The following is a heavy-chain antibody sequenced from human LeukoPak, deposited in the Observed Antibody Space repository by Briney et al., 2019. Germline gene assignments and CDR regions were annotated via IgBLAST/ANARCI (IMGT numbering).Heavy chain of an antibody. CDR3: ARGSNGDQRAVYFDY. J-gene: IGHJ4*02. D-gene: IGHD4-17*01. CDR1: GYSISSGYY. V-gene: IGHV4-38-2*02. Sequence: SETLSLTCTVSGYSISSGYYWGWIRQPPGKGLEWIGSIYHSGATYFNPSLKSRVTISVDTSKNQFSLKLSSVTAADTAVYYCARGSNGDQRAVYFDYWGQGTLVTVSS. CDR2: IYHSGAT.